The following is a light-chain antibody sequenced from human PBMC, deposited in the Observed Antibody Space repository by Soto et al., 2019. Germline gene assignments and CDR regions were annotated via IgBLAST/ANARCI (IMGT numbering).Light chain of an antibody. CDR2: AAS. CDR1: QGINNY. J-gene: IGKJ5*01. V-gene: IGKV1-27*01. Sequence: DIRMTQSPSSLSSSLGDRVTITFLASQGINNYLAWYQQKPGKVPNLLIEAASTLQSGVPSRFRGSGSGTDFTLTISSLQPEDFATYYCQQLNSYPLTFGQGTRLEIK. CDR3: QQLNSYPLT.